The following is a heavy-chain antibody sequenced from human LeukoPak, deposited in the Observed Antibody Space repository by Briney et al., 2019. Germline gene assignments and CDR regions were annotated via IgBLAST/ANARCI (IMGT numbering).Heavy chain of an antibody. CDR1: GFTFSSYT. CDR3: ARDDYYGMDV. J-gene: IGHJ6*02. CDR2: ISSNGGTT. V-gene: IGHV3-64*01. Sequence: GGSLRLSCVASGFTFSSYTMHWVRQAPGKGLEYVSSISSNGGTTYYTNSVKGRFTISRDNSKNTLYLQMGSLRAEDMAVYYCARDDYYGMDVWGQGTTVTVSS.